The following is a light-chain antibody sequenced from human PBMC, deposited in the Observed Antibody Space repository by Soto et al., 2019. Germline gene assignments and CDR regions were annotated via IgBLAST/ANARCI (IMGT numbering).Light chain of an antibody. J-gene: IGKJ1*01. V-gene: IGKV1-5*01. CDR2: DAS. Sequence: DIQMTQSPSSLSAFVGDRVTMTCRASQTMSSWVAWYQQKPGKAPRLLIYDASSLGSGVPSRFSGSRSGTEFTLTISSLQTDDFASYYCQQYDSHWETFGQGTKVEIK. CDR1: QTMSSW. CDR3: QQYDSHWET.